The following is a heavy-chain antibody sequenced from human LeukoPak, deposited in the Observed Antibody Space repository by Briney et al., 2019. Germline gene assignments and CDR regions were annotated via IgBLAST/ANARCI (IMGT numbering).Heavy chain of an antibody. CDR3: AKDPEDCTSTSCYPFFDY. D-gene: IGHD2-2*01. Sequence: GGSLRLSCAASGFTFSSYWMHWVRQAPGKGLVWVSRINTDGSSTSYADSVKGRFTISRDNAKNTLYLQMNRPRADDTAVYYCAKDPEDCTSTSCYPFFDYWGQGTLVTVSS. V-gene: IGHV3-74*01. CDR1: GFTFSSYW. J-gene: IGHJ4*02. CDR2: INTDGSST.